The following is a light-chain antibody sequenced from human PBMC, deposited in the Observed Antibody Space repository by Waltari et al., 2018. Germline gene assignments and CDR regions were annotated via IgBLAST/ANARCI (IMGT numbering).Light chain of an antibody. V-gene: IGLV3-21*03. J-gene: IGLJ3*02. CDR3: QVWESNSDHRV. Sequence: SYVGTQPPAVSVAPGNTASITCGGNNIGIKGFHWYQQMSGASAVLVAYDDSDRPSGIPESSSASNPAHTATLTISRVEAGNESDYYCQVWESNSDHRVFGGETKLSVL. CDR1: NIGIKG. CDR2: DDS.